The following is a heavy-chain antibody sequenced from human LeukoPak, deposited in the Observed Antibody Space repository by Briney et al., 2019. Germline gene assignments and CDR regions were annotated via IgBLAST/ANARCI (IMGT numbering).Heavy chain of an antibody. CDR1: GLTVSSNY. Sequence: GGSLRLSCAASGLTVSSNYMSWVRQAPGRGLEWVSYISSGSGTMYYADSVKGRFTISRDNAKKSLYLQMNSLRDEDTAVYYCARAVLGYSWVYDYWGQGTLVTVSS. D-gene: IGHD5-18*01. CDR3: ARAVLGYSWVYDY. V-gene: IGHV3-48*02. CDR2: ISSGSGTM. J-gene: IGHJ4*02.